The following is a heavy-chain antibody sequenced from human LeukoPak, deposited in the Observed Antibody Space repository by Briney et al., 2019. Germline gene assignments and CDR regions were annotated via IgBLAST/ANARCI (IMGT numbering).Heavy chain of an antibody. CDR2: IYYSGST. CDR3: AKSFRGYFDY. CDR1: GGSVSSGSYY. D-gene: IGHD3-10*01. J-gene: IGHJ4*02. Sequence: SETLSLTCTVSGGSVSSGSYYWSWIRQPPGKGLEWIGYIYYSGSTNYNPSLKSRVTISVDTSKNQFSLKLSSVTAADTAVYYCAKSFRGYFDYWGQGTLVTVSS. V-gene: IGHV4-61*01.